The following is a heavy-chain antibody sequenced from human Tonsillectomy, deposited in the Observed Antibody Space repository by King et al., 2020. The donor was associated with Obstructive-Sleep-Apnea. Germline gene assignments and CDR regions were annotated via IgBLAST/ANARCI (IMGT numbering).Heavy chain of an antibody. CDR2: IYYSGST. CDR3: ASTDYYGSGSYPGFDP. D-gene: IGHD3-10*01. Sequence: LQLQESGPGLVKPSETLSLTCTVSGGSISSSSYYWGWIRQPPGKGLEWIGSIYYSGSTYYNPSLKSRVTISVDTSKNQFSLKLSSVTAADTAVYYCASTDYYGSGSYPGFDPWGQGTLVTVSS. J-gene: IGHJ5*02. CDR1: GGSISSSSYY. V-gene: IGHV4-39*07.